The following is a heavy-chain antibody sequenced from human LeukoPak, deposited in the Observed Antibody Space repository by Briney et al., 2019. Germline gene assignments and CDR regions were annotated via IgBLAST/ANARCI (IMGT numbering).Heavy chain of an antibody. D-gene: IGHD3-22*01. J-gene: IGHJ3*02. CDR1: GFIFSSHA. Sequence: QPGGSLSLFCAPSGFIFSSHAMSWVRQAPGGGREWVSAISGSGGSTYYAAAVKGRFTISRDNSKNTLYLQMNSLRAEDTAVYYCAKDLAPIVVVPYAFDIWGQGTMVTVSS. V-gene: IGHV3-23*01. CDR2: ISGSGGST. CDR3: AKDLAPIVVVPYAFDI.